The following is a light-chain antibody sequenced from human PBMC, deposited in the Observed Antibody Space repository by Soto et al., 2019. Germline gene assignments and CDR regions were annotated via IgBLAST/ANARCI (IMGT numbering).Light chain of an antibody. Sequence: QSVLTQPASVSGSPGQSITISCTGTSSDVGVYDYVSWYQQQSGKAPKLMIHEVSNRPSGVSNRFSGSKSGNTASLTISGLQAEDEADYYCSSFTSSRADVFGIGTKLTVL. CDR2: EVS. V-gene: IGLV2-14*01. CDR3: SSFTSSRADV. J-gene: IGLJ1*01. CDR1: SSDVGVYDY.